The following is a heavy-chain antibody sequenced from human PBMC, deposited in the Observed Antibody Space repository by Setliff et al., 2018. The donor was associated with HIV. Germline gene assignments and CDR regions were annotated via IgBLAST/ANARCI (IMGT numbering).Heavy chain of an antibody. V-gene: IGHV4-38-2*01. CDR3: ARGGPAVAYAVDV. Sequence: SETLSLTCGVSGDSITGSFYWAWIRQPPGKGLEWIANIYPSGSIWPSGTSNSNPSLKGRVTISLDMSQNQFSLKVNSVTAADTAIYYCARGGPAVAYAVDVWGQGTTVTVSS. CDR1: GDSITGSFY. CDR2: IWPSGTS. D-gene: IGHD5-12*01. J-gene: IGHJ6*02.